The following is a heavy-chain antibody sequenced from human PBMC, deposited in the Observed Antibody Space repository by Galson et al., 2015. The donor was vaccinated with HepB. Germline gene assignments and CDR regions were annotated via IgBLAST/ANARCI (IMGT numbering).Heavy chain of an antibody. J-gene: IGHJ2*01. V-gene: IGHV3-23*01. CDR3: AKGHIETSGYLYFEL. D-gene: IGHD3-22*01. CDR1: RIIFNNYA. CDR2: ISGSDGST. Sequence: SLRLSCAASRIIFNNYALSWVRQAPGKGLEWVSSISGSDGSTYYADSVKGRFTISRDNSKNTLYLQMNSLRAEDAALYYCAKGHIETSGYLYFELWGRGTLVPVSS.